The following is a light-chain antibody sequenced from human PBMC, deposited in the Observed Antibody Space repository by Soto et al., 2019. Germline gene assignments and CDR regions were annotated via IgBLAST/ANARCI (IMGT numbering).Light chain of an antibody. J-gene: IGLJ2*01. V-gene: IGLV2-14*01. CDR1: SSDVGGYNY. Sequence: QSALTQPASVSGSPGQSITISCTGTSSDVGGYNYVSWYQQHPGKAPKLMIYEVSNRPSGVSNRFSGSKSGNTASLTISGLQADDEADYYCSSYTSSGTPVVFGGGTKLTVL. CDR2: EVS. CDR3: SSYTSSGTPVV.